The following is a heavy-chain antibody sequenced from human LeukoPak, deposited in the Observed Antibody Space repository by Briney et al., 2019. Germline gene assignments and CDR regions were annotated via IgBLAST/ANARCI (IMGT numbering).Heavy chain of an antibody. CDR2: IYYRGNT. V-gene: IGHV4-39*01. CDR1: GGAISSSSYY. J-gene: IGHJ4*02. CDR3: ARLFDWGNLGMGSYYFDY. Sequence: PSETLSLTCTVSGGAISSSSYYWGWIRQPPGKGLEWIGNIYYRGNTYYNPSLKSRVTMFVDTSKNQFSLRLSSVTAADTAVYFCARLFDWGNLGMGSYYFDYWGQGTLVTVSS. D-gene: IGHD3-9*01.